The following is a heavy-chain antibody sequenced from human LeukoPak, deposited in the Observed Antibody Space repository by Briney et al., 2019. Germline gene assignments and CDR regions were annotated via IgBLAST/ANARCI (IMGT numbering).Heavy chain of an antibody. Sequence: ASVKVSCKASGYTFTGYYMHWVRQAPGQGLEWMGWINPNSGGTNYAQKFQGRVTMTRDTSISTAYMELSRLRSDDTAVYYCARYYDSSGYYIRGYYYYGMDVWGRGTTVTVSS. CDR1: GYTFTGYY. CDR2: INPNSGGT. V-gene: IGHV1-2*02. D-gene: IGHD3-22*01. CDR3: ARYYDSSGYYIRGYYYYGMDV. J-gene: IGHJ6*02.